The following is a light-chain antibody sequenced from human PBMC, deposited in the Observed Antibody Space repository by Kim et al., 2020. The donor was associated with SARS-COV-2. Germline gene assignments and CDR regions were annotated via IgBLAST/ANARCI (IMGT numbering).Light chain of an antibody. CDR1: TGAVTSGHY. V-gene: IGLV7-46*01. CDR3: LPFYSSDRV. J-gene: IGLJ3*02. Sequence: QAVVTQEPSLSVSPGGTVTLTCGSSTGAVTSGHYPYWFQQKPGQAPRTLIYDTSNKYSWTPARFLGSLLGGQAALTLSGAQPEDEAEYYCLPFYSSDRVFGGGTQLTVL. CDR2: DTS.